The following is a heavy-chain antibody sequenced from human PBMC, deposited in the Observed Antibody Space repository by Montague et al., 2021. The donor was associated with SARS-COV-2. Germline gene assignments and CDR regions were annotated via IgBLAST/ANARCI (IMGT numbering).Heavy chain of an antibody. V-gene: IGHV4-59*01. CDR1: GGSINSFY. Sequence: SETLSLTCSISGGSINSFYWNWIRQPPGKGLEWIGYVYYTGGTNYNPSLKSRATTSVDTSKNQFSLTMGSVTAADTAVYYCARAGGGSSYNYYGLDAWGQGTTVTVSS. CDR2: VYYTGGT. D-gene: IGHD2-15*01. CDR3: ARAGGGSSYNYYGLDA. J-gene: IGHJ6*02.